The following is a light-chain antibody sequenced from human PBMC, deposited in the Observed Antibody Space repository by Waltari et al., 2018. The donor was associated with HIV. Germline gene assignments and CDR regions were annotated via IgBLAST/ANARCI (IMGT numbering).Light chain of an antibody. J-gene: IGLJ2*01. Sequence: QSALTQPASVSGSPGQSITISCTGPSRDVGSYNVVSWYQQHPGKAPKLMIYEVSKRPSGVSNRFSGSKSGNTASRTISGLQAEDEADYHCCSYAGSSTYVVFGGGTKLTVL. CDR3: CSYAGSSTYVV. CDR2: EVS. V-gene: IGLV2-23*02. CDR1: SRDVGSYNV.